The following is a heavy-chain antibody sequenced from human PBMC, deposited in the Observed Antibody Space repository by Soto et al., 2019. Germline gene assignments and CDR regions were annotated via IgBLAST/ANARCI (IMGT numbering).Heavy chain of an antibody. Sequence: GGSLRLSCAASGFTFSTYSMNWVRQAPGKGLEWVSSISSSSDYIYYGDSVKGRFTISRDNAKNSLYLQINSLRAEDTAVYFCARDHIIGSVGRSFDYWGQGTLVTVSS. CDR2: ISSSSDYI. D-gene: IGHD1-26*01. J-gene: IGHJ4*02. CDR1: GFTFSTYS. V-gene: IGHV3-21*01. CDR3: ARDHIIGSVGRSFDY.